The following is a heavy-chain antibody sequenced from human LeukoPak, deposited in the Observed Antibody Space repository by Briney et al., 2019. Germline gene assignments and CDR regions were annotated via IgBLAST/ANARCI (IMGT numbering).Heavy chain of an antibody. Sequence: SETLSLTCTVSGGSISSYYWSWIRQPPGKGLEWIGYIYYSGSTNYNPSLKSRVTISVDSSKNQFSLKLSSVTAAGTAVYYCARETRRYYYDSSGAFDIWGQGTMLTVSS. J-gene: IGHJ3*02. V-gene: IGHV4-59*01. CDR3: ARETRRYYYDSSGAFDI. CDR2: IYYSGST. CDR1: GGSISSYY. D-gene: IGHD3-22*01.